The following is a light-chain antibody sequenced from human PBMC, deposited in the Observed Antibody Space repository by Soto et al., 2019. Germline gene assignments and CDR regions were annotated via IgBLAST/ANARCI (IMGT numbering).Light chain of an antibody. V-gene: IGKV3-15*01. CDR1: QSVRSK. Sequence: EIVMTQSPATLSVSPGETVTLCHRASQSVRSKLAWYQQKPGQAPRLFIYGASTRATGIPARFSGSGSGTEFTLTISSLQSEDFAVYFCQQYSNWPRTFGQGTRLEIK. CDR3: QQYSNWPRT. J-gene: IGKJ5*01. CDR2: GAS.